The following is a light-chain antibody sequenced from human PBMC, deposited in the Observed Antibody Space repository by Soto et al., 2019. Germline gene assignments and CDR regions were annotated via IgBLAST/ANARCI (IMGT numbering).Light chain of an antibody. CDR1: QTISGW. CDR2: NAS. V-gene: IGKV1-5*01. J-gene: IGKJ1*01. CDR3: QNYNDYSRT. Sequence: DIQMTQSPSTLSASVGYRVTITCRASQTISGWLAWYQQKPGKAPKLLIFNASTLKSGVPSRFSGSGFGTEFTLTISSLQPDDSATYYCQNYNDYSRTFGQGTKVDIK.